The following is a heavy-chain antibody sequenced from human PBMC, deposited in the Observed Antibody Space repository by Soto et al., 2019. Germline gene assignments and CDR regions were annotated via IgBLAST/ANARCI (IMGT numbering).Heavy chain of an antibody. J-gene: IGHJ5*02. CDR2: IRNTPYGGTT. D-gene: IGHD2-2*03. Sequence: SWIRQPPGKGLEWVGFIRNTPYGGTTDYAASVRGRFTISRDDSASIAYLQMNSLKTEDSGLYYCSRGSFGYYGPWGPGTLVTVSS. V-gene: IGHV3-49*02. CDR3: SRGSFGYYGP.